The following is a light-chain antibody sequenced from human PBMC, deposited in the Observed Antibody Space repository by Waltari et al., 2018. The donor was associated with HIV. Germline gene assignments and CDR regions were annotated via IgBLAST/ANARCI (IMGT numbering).Light chain of an antibody. V-gene: IGLV2-14*01. Sequence: QSALTQPASVSGSPGQSITISCNGTSSDVGGYNYVSCYQQHPGKAPKLMIYEVSHRPSGVSNRFSGSKSGNTASLTISGLQAEDEADYYCSSYTSSSTPVVFGGGTKLTVL. CDR2: EVS. CDR1: SSDVGGYNY. CDR3: SSYTSSSTPVV. J-gene: IGLJ2*01.